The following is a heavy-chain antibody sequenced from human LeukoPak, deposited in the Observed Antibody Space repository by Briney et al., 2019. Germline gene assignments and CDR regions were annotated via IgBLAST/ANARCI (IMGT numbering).Heavy chain of an antibody. V-gene: IGHV1-2*02. D-gene: IGHD3-10*01. CDR2: INPNSGGT. CDR1: GYTFTGYY. CDR3: ARDGWFGEYWFDP. J-gene: IGHJ5*02. Sequence: GASVTVSCKASGYTFTGYYMHWVRQAPGQGLEWMGWINPNSGGTNYAQKSQGRVTMTRDTSIRTAYMELSRLRSDDTAVYYCARDGWFGEYWFDPWGQGTLVTVSS.